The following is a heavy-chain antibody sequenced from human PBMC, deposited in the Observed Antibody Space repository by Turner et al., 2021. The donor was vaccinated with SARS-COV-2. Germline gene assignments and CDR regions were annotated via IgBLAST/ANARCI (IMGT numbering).Heavy chain of an antibody. Sequence: EVQVLESGGGLVEPGGSLRLSCAASGVIFINYAMTWVRQAPGKGVEWVSGISGSGASTLYTDSVKGRCTISRDNSKNSLYLQMNSLRAEDTAVYYCARELAGRFGGATEIDYWGQGTLVIVSS. V-gene: IGHV3-23*01. CDR1: GVIFINYA. D-gene: IGHD1-26*01. CDR2: ISGSGAST. J-gene: IGHJ4*02. CDR3: ARELAGRFGGATEIDY.